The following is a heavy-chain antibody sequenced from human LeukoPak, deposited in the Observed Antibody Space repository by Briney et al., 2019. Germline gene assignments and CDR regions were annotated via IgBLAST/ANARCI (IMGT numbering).Heavy chain of an antibody. J-gene: IGHJ5*02. CDR2: ISYDGSNK. D-gene: IGHD6-6*01. V-gene: IGHV3-30*03. Sequence: GGSLRLSCAASGFTFSSYSMNWVRQAPGKGLEWVAVISYDGSNKYYADSVKGRFTISRDNSKNTLYLQMNSLRADDTAVYYCARGGESSIAARLAYNWFDPWGQGTLVTVSS. CDR3: ARGGESSIAARLAYNWFDP. CDR1: GFTFSSYS.